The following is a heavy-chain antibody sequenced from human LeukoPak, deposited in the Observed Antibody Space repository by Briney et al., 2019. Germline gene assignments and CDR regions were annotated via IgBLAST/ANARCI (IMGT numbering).Heavy chain of an antibody. CDR3: ARYSSSWSFDY. V-gene: IGHV3-23*01. CDR2: IRPSGDNT. Sequence: PGGSLRLSCAASGFTFSSYDMTWVRQAPGRGLEWVSSIRPSGDNTYYGDPVKGRFTISRDNSKNTLYLQMNSLRAEDTAVYYCARYSSSWSFDYWGQGTLVTVSS. CDR1: GFTFSSYD. J-gene: IGHJ4*02. D-gene: IGHD6-13*01.